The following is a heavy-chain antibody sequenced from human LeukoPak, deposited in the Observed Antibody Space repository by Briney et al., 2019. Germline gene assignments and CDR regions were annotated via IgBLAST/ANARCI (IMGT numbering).Heavy chain of an antibody. D-gene: IGHD6-19*01. J-gene: IGHJ1*01. CDR3: ARGRSSGWYWFYFQH. CDR2: ISTSGSA. V-gene: IGHV4-4*07. CDR1: GVSIGSYY. Sequence: SETLSLTCSVSGVSIGSYYWSWIRQSAGQGLEWIGHISTSGSAKYNPSLKSRVTMSINMSKSQLSLKLESVTAADTAVYYCARGRSSGWYWFYFQHWGQGTLVTVSS.